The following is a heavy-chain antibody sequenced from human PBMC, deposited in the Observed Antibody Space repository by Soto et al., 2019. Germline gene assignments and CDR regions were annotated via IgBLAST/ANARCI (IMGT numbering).Heavy chain of an antibody. CDR3: ARDHRPTMVRGVITYYFDY. CDR1: GYTFTSYY. Sequence: SVKVSCKASGYTFTSYYMHWVRQAPVQGLEWMGIINPSGGSTSYAQKFQGRVTMTRDTSTSTVYMELSSLRSGDTAVYYCARDHRPTMVRGVITYYFDYWGQGTLVTVSS. V-gene: IGHV1-46*01. J-gene: IGHJ4*02. D-gene: IGHD3-10*01. CDR2: INPSGGST.